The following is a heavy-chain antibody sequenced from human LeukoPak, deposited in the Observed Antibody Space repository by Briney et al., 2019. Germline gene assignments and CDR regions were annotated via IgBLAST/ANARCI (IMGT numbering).Heavy chain of an antibody. CDR1: GYTFTSYG. J-gene: IGHJ4*02. CDR2: INPNSGGT. CDR3: ARVVGAAAGSDY. V-gene: IGHV1-2*02. D-gene: IGHD6-13*01. Sequence: ASVKVSCKASGYTFTSYGISWVRQAPGQGLEWMGWINPNSGGTNCAQKFQGRVTMTRDTSISTAYMELSRLRSDDTAVYYCARVVGAAAGSDYWGQGTLVTVSS.